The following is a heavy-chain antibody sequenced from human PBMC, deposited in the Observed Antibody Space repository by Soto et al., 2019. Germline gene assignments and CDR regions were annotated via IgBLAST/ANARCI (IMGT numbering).Heavy chain of an antibody. J-gene: IGHJ4*02. V-gene: IGHV1-2*04. Sequence: ASVKVSCKASGYTFTGYYMHWVRQAPGQGLEWMGWINPNSGGTNYAQKFQGWVTMTRDTSISTAYMELSRLRSEDTAVYYCAAVTVFDTNGFTFDYWGQGTLVTVSS. CDR3: AAVTVFDTNGFTFDY. CDR2: INPNSGGT. CDR1: GYTFTGYY. D-gene: IGHD2-8*01.